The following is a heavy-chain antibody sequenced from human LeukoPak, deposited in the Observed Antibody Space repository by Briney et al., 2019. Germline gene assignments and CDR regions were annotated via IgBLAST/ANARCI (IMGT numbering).Heavy chain of an antibody. CDR1: GGSFSGYY. V-gene: IGHV4-34*01. D-gene: IGHD2-8*01. J-gene: IGHJ4*02. CDR3: ASLARVSLPFDY. CDR2: INHSGST. Sequence: RPPETLSLNCAVYGGSFSGYYWSWIRQSPGKGLEWIWEINHSGSTNYKPSLRSRVTISVASSKREFSLMLSSGTAADTAVYCCASLARVSLPFDYWGQGTLVIVSS.